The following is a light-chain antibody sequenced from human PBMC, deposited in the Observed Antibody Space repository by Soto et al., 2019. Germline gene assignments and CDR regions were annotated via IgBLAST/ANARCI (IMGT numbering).Light chain of an antibody. CDR1: SNDVGGYNY. CDR3: SSYTTTYTLVI. J-gene: IGLJ2*01. Sequence: QSALTQPASVSGSPGQSITISCTGTSNDVGGYNYVSWYQQHPGKAPKLVIYDVSNRPSGVSTRFSGSKSGNTASLTISGLQAEDEADYYCSSYTTTYTLVIFGGGTKLTVL. V-gene: IGLV2-14*01. CDR2: DVS.